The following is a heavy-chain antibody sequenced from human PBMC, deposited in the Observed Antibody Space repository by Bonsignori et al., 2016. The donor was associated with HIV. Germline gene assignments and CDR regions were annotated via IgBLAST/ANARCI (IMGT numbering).Heavy chain of an antibody. J-gene: IGHJ4*02. V-gene: IGHV3-30-3*02. CDR3: ARGKDLLGFLEWSSTGEADY. D-gene: IGHD3-3*02. CDR2: IGNDGGNT. Sequence: GGSLRLSCGVSGFTLTSFDMHWVRQAPGKGLEWVASIGNDGGNTYYADSVRGRLTVFRDDNTLFLQMNSLRLDDTSVYYCARGKDLLGFLEWSSTGEADYWGQGTLVTVSS. CDR1: GFTLTSFD.